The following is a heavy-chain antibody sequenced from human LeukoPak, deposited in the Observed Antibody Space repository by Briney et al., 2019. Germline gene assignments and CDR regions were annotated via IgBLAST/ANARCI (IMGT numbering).Heavy chain of an antibody. D-gene: IGHD5-12*01. CDR2: TSGSGGST. CDR1: GFTFSSYA. J-gene: IGHJ4*02. V-gene: IGHV3-23*01. CDR3: AKVTGATRYY. Sequence: GGSLGLSCAASGFTFSSYAMSWVRQAPGKGLEWVSATSGSGGSTYYADSVKGRFTISRDNSKNTLYLQMNSLRAEDTAVYYCAKVTGATRYYWGQGTLVTVSS.